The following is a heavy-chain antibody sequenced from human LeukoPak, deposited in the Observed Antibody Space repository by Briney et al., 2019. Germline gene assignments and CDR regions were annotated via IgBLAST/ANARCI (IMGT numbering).Heavy chain of an antibody. J-gene: IGHJ4*02. CDR3: QRDTARITYHCESDY. D-gene: IGHD1-14*01. V-gene: IGHV1-18*01. CDR1: GYTFAIYG. Sequence: ASVRVSCKASGYTFAIYGISWVRQAPRQGLEWVGWISAYNDNTKYAQHPQGRVPLTTDTSTTTAHLTLRRLTSDATTLTYGQRDTARITYHCESDYWGQGTLVTVSS. CDR2: ISAYNDNT.